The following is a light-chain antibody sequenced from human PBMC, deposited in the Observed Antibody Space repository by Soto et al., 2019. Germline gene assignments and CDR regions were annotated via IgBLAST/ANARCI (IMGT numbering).Light chain of an antibody. Sequence: QSALTQPRSVSGSPGQSVSISCTGTSSDVGRYSYVSWYQQHPGKAPKLMIYDVSERPSGVPDRFSGSKSGNTASLTISGLQAEDEADYYCSSYAGTYTGVLGTGTKVTVL. CDR2: DVS. J-gene: IGLJ1*01. CDR3: SSYAGTYTGV. CDR1: SSDVGRYSY. V-gene: IGLV2-11*01.